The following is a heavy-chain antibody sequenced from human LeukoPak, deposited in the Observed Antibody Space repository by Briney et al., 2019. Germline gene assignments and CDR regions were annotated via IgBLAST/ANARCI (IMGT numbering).Heavy chain of an antibody. CDR2: IRSKAYGGTT. CDR3: TRTELGVVTFDY. CDR1: GFTFGDYA. J-gene: IGHJ4*02. V-gene: IGHV3-49*04. Sequence: PGGSLRLSCTASGFTFGDYAMSWVRQAPGKGLEWVGFIRSKAYGGTTEYAASVKGRFTISRDDSKSIAYLQMNSLKTEDTAVYYCTRTELGVVTFDYWGQGTLVTVSS. D-gene: IGHD3-3*01.